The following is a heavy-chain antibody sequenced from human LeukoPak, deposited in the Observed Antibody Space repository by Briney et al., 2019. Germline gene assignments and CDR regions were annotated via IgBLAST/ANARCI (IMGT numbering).Heavy chain of an antibody. D-gene: IGHD2-21*01. CDR2: IQKDGSQK. J-gene: IGHJ4*02. CDR1: EFTFSNYW. Sequence: GGSLRLSCAASEFTFSNYWMSWVRQAPGKGLEWVASIQKDGSQKYYLESVKGRFTISRDNTKNSLYLYMSSLRADDTAVYFCATVAGYFDYWGQGTLVTVSS. V-gene: IGHV3-7*01. CDR3: ATVAGYFDY.